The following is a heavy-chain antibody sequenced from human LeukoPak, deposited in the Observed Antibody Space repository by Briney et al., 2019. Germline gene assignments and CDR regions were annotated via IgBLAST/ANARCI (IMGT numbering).Heavy chain of an antibody. CDR3: ARGGDGDILTGLVFDY. D-gene: IGHD3-9*01. CDR2: ISAYNGNT. J-gene: IGHJ4*02. Sequence: ASVKVSCKASGYRFTSYGISWGRQAPGQGLEWMGWISAYNGNTNYAQKLQGRVTMTTDTSTSTAYMELRSLRSDDTAVYYCARGGDGDILTGLVFDYWGQGTLVTVSS. CDR1: GYRFTSYG. V-gene: IGHV1-18*01.